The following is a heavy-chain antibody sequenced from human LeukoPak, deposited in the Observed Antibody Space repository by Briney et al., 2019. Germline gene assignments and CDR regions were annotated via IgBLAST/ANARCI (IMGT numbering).Heavy chain of an antibody. CDR3: ARHDYGDYGYFQH. CDR2: IYPGDSDT. D-gene: IGHD4-17*01. CDR1: GSSFTSYW. V-gene: IGHV5-51*01. J-gene: IGHJ1*01. Sequence: GGSLEISCQGSGSSFTSYWIGWGRQLPGKGLEWMGIIYPGDSDTRYSPSFQGQVTISADKSITTAYLQWSSLKASDTAMYYCARHDYGDYGYFQHWGQGTLVTVSS.